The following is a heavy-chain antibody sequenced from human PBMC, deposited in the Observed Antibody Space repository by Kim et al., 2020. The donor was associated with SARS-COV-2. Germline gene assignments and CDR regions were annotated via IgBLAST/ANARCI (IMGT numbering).Heavy chain of an antibody. CDR2: IGTAGDT. D-gene: IGHD5-18*01. CDR1: GFTFSSYD. V-gene: IGHV3-13*01. CDR3: ARWAQLGGKYYGMDV. Sequence: GGSLRLSCAASGFTFSSYDMHWVRQATGKGLEWVSAIGTAGDTYYPGSVKGRFTISRENAKNSLYLQMNSLRAGDTAVYYCARWAQLGGKYYGMDVWGQGTTVTVSS. J-gene: IGHJ6*02.